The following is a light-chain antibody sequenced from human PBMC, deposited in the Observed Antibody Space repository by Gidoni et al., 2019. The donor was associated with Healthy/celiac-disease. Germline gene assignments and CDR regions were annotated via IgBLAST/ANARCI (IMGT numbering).Light chain of an antibody. CDR1: QSVSSSY. V-gene: IGKV3-20*01. Sequence: EIVLTQSPGTLSLSPGERATLSCRASQSVSSSYSAWYQQKPGQAPRLLIYGASSRATGIPDRFSGSGSGTDFTLTISRLEPEDFAVYYCQQYGSSLYTFXQXTKLEIK. CDR3: QQYGSSLYT. CDR2: GAS. J-gene: IGKJ2*01.